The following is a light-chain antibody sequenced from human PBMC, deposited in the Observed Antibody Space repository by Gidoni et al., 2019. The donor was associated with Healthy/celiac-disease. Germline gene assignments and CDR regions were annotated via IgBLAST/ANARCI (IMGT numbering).Light chain of an antibody. J-gene: IGKJ5*01. CDR1: QCISSY. Sequence: DIQMTQSPSSLSASVGDRVTITCRASQCISSYFNWYQQKPGKAHKLLIYAASSLQSWVPLMVTGSGSGTDFTLTISSLQPEDFATYYCQQSYSTPPITFGQXTRLEIK. CDR3: QQSYSTPPIT. V-gene: IGKV1-39*01. CDR2: AAS.